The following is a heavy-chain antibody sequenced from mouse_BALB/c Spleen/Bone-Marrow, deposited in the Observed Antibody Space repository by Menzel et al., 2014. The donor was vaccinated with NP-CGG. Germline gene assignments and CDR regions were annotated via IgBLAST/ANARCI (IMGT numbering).Heavy chain of an antibody. Sequence: DLVKPGASVKLYCKASGYSFASYWINWLKQRTGPGPEGIGRLAPGSRSSYYNGMSKGKATLTADTSSSTAYIQLKSLSSEDSVVYFCARYDYAIDCWGLGTSVTVSS. D-gene: IGHD2-3*01. V-gene: IGHV1S41*01. CDR3: ARYDYAIDC. CDR2: LAPGSRSS. J-gene: IGHJ4*01. CDR1: GYSFASYW.